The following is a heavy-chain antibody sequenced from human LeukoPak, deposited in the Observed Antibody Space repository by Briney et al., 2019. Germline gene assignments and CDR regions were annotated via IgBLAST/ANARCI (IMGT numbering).Heavy chain of an antibody. CDR1: GFTFSSYW. D-gene: IGHD1-26*01. CDR2: INSDGSST. V-gene: IGHV3-74*01. J-gene: IGHJ6*03. Sequence: HPGGPLRLSCAASGFTFSSYWMHWVRQAPGKGLVWVSRINSDGSSTSYADSVKGRFTISRDNAKNSLYLQMNSLSPDDTAVYFCARDPYSGNYGNDYYYYMDVWGKGTTVTISS. CDR3: ARDPYSGNYGNDYYYYMDV.